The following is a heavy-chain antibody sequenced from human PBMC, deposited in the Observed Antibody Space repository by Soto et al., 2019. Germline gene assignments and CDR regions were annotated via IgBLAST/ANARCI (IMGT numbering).Heavy chain of an antibody. V-gene: IGHV3-48*01. CDR1: GITFSSHS. CDR2: ISSSSSTI. J-gene: IGHJ4*02. D-gene: IGHD2-21*01. Sequence: PGGSLRLSCAASGITFSSHSMNWVRQAPGKGLEWVSYISSSSSTIYYADSVKGRFTISRDNAKNSLFLQMNSLRAEDTAVYYCARVRGDGPIPVYWGQGTLVTVSS. CDR3: ARVRGDGPIPVY.